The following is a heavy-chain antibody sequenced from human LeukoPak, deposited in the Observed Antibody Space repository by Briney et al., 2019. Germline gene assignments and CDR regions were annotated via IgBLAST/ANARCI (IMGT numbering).Heavy chain of an antibody. J-gene: IGHJ2*01. CDR2: IKQHGTEI. CDR3: ARRASDYSSGWYFDWYFDL. Sequence: GGSLRLSCAASGFTFSDYCMSWVRQAPGKGLEWVANIKQHGTEIYYVDSVKGRFTISRDDAKNSLSLQMNSLRAEDTAVYYCARRASDYSSGWYFDWYFDLWGRGTLVTVSS. D-gene: IGHD6-19*01. CDR1: GFTFSDYC. V-gene: IGHV3-7*01.